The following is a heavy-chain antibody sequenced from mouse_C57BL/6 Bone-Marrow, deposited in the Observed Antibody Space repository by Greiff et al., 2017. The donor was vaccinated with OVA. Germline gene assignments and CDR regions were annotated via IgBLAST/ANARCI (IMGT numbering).Heavy chain of an antibody. J-gene: IGHJ2*01. CDR2: IDPETGGT. CDR1: GYTFTDYE. D-gene: IGHD2-1*01. V-gene: IGHV1-15*01. Sequence: QVQLQQSGAELVRPGASVTLSCKASGYTFTDYEMHWVKQTPVHGLEWIGAIDPETGGTAYNQKFKGKAILTADKSSSTAYMELRSLTSEDSAVYYCTRRELLWDYWGQGTTLTVSS. CDR3: TRRELLWDY.